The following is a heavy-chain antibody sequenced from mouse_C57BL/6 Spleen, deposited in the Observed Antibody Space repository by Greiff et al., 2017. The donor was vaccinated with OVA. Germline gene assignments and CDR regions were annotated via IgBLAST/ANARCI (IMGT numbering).Heavy chain of an antibody. CDR3: ARYSSGYVYFDY. Sequence: QVQLKQPGAELVKPGASVKMSCKASGYTFTSYWITWVKQRPGQGLEWIGDIYPGSGSTNYNEKFKSKATLTVDTSSSTAYMQLSSLTSEDSAVYYCARYSSGYVYFDYWGQGTTLTVSS. J-gene: IGHJ2*01. D-gene: IGHD3-2*02. CDR2: IYPGSGST. CDR1: GYTFTSYW. V-gene: IGHV1-55*01.